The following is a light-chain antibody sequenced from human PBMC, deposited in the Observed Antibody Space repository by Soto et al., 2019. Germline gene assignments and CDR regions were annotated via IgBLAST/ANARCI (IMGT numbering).Light chain of an antibody. CDR3: QHYNSYSEA. CDR1: QNIRDW. Sequence: DIHMTQSPSTLSASVGDRVTITCRASQNIRDWLAWFQQKPGKAPKLLIYKASTLKSGVPSRFSGSGSGTEFTLTISSLQPDDFATYYCQHYNSYSEAFGQGTKVDIK. CDR2: KAS. J-gene: IGKJ1*01. V-gene: IGKV1-5*03.